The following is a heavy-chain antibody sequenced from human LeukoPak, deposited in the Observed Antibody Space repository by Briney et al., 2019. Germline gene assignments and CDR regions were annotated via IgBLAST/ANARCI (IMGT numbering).Heavy chain of an antibody. CDR2: ISSGGGYI. CDR1: GFTFSSYA. CDR3: ARDYSNGWYYFDY. V-gene: IGHV3-21*01. J-gene: IGHJ4*02. D-gene: IGHD6-19*01. Sequence: GGSLRLSCAASGFTFSSYAMSWVRQAPGKGLEWVSSISSGGGYIYYADSMKGRFTISRDNAKNSLYLQMNSLRAEDTAVYFCARDYSNGWYYFDYWGQGTLVTVSS.